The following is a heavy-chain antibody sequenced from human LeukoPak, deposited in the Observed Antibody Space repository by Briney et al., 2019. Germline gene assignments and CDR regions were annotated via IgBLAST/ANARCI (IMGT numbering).Heavy chain of an antibody. V-gene: IGHV3-23*01. D-gene: IGHD2-15*01. Sequence: PGGSLRLSCAASGFTFSSYAMSWVRQAPGKGLEWVSAISGGGGSTYYADSVKGRFTISRDNSKNTLYLQMNSLRAEDTAVYYCAKRPHCSGGSCPYYFDYWGQGTLVTVSS. CDR1: GFTFSSYA. CDR3: AKRPHCSGGSCPYYFDY. CDR2: ISGGGGST. J-gene: IGHJ4*02.